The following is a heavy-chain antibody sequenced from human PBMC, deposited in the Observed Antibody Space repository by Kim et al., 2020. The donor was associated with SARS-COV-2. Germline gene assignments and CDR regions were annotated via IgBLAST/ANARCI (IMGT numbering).Heavy chain of an antibody. CDR3: ARGWVRGTYLGRVNYGMDV. J-gene: IGHJ6*02. Sequence: SRVTISVDTSKNQFSLKLSSVTAADTAVYYCARGWVRGTYLGRVNYGMDVWGQGTTVTVSS. D-gene: IGHD3-10*01. V-gene: IGHV4-34*01.